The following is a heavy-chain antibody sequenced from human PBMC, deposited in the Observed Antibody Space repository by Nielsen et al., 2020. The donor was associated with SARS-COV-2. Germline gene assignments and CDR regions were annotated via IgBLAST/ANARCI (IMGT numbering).Heavy chain of an antibody. CDR2: ISSSGSTI. Sequence: VRQAPGKGLEWVSYISSSGSTIYYADSVKGRFTISRDNAKNSLYLQMNSLRAEDTAVYYCNLAGIAAAGADLGYNYFDYWGQGTLVTVSS. V-gene: IGHV3-48*03. D-gene: IGHD6-13*01. J-gene: IGHJ4*02. CDR3: NLAGIAAAGADLGYNYFDY.